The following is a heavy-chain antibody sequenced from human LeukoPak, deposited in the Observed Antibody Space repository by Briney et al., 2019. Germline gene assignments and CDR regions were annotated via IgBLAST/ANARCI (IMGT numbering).Heavy chain of an antibody. J-gene: IGHJ6*03. CDR3: ARAVPAATPTTITDYMDV. D-gene: IGHD2-2*01. V-gene: IGHV4-34*01. Sequence: SETLSLTCAVYGGSFSGYYWSWIRQPPGKGLEWIGEINHSGSTDYNPSLKSRVTISVDTSKNQFSLKLSSVTAPDTVVYYCARAVPAATPTTITDYMDVWGKGTTVTVSS. CDR1: GGSFSGYY. CDR2: INHSGST.